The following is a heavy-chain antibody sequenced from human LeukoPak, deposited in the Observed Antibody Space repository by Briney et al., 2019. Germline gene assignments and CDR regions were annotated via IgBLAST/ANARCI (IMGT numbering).Heavy chain of an antibody. CDR1: GYTFTSYG. J-gene: IGHJ1*01. CDR3: ARDCSSTSCIGTFQH. D-gene: IGHD2-2*01. CDR2: ISAYNGNT. V-gene: IGHV1-18*01. Sequence: GASVKVSCKASGYTFTSYGISWVRQAPGQGLEWMGWISAYNGNTNYAQKLQGRVTMTTDTSTSTAYMELRSLRSDDTAVYYCARDCSSTSCIGTFQHWGQGTPVTVSS.